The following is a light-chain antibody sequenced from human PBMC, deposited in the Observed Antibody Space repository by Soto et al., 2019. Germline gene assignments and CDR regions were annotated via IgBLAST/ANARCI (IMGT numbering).Light chain of an antibody. CDR3: GTWDSSLTAVV. CDR1: ASNIGNHY. J-gene: IGLJ2*01. Sequence: QSVLTQPPSVSAAPGQRVTISCSGSASNIGNHYVSWYQQLPGTAPKVLIYDDNKRPSGTPDRFSGSKSGTSATLGITGLQTGDEADYYCGTWDSSLTAVVFGGGTKLIVL. CDR2: DDN. V-gene: IGLV1-51*01.